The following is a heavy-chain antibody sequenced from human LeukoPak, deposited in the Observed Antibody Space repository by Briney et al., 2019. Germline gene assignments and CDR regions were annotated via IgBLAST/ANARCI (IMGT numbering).Heavy chain of an antibody. CDR1: GYNFVAHW. CDR3: ARRSSSCSGGTCDFYYYDS. V-gene: IGHV5-51*01. CDR2: IYPGDAET. J-gene: IGHJ4*02. Sequence: GESLKISCKGSGYNFVAHWIVWMRQMPGKGLEWVGSIYPGDAETKYNSSLEGQVTISTDKSITTAYLQWSGLRASDTALYFCARRSSSCSGGTCDFYYYDSWGQGTRVTVSS. D-gene: IGHD6-6*01.